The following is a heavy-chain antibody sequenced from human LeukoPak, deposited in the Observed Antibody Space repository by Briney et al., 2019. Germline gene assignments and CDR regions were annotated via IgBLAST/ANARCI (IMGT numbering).Heavy chain of an antibody. CDR2: IYYSGST. D-gene: IGHD6-13*01. V-gene: IGHV4-39*01. Sequence: WIRQPPGKGLEWIGSIYYSGSTYYNPSLKSRVTISVDTSKNQFSLKLSSVTAADTAVYYCARHIARGYSSSWDDNWFDPWGQGTLVTVSS. J-gene: IGHJ5*02. CDR3: ARHIARGYSSSWDDNWFDP.